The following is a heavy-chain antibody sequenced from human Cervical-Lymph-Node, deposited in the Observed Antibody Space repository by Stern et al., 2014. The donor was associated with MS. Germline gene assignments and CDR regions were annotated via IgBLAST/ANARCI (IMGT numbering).Heavy chain of an antibody. CDR2: IGPNSGGT. CDR3: ARERHSMDV. Sequence: VQLVESGAEVKKPGASVKVSCKASGYSFTAYYMHWVRQAPGQGPEWMGWIGPNSGGTKSAQNFQGRVTMTRDTSISTFYMELSGLTSDDTAVFYCARERHSMDVWGQGTTVTVSS. CDR1: GYSFTAYY. V-gene: IGHV1-2*02. J-gene: IGHJ6*02.